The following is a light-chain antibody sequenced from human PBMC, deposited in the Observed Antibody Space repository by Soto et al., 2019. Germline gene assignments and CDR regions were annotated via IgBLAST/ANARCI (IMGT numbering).Light chain of an antibody. J-gene: IGKJ4*01. CDR2: TGS. CDR3: QQATSFPLT. Sequence: DIQMTQSPSSVSASVGDRVSITCRASQGISNWLAWYQQKPGRAPKLLIYTGSSLQSGVPSRFSGNGAGTDFTLTISRLQPEDVATYYCQQATSFPLTFGGGTKVEIK. V-gene: IGKV1-12*01. CDR1: QGISNW.